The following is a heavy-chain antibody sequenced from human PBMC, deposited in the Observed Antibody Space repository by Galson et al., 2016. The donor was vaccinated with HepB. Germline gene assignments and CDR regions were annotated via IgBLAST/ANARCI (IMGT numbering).Heavy chain of an antibody. CDR1: GYKFSTYW. J-gene: IGHJ1*01. V-gene: IGHV5-51*03. D-gene: IGHD3-9*01. CDR2: IYPGDSDT. Sequence: QSGAEVKKPGESLKIACKASGYKFSTYWIAWVRQMPGKGLEWLGIIYPGDSDTRYSPSFQGQVTTSPDKSISTAYLEWGSLKTPDTAIYYCATETPSNGGQTSFYFGYFQHWGLGTLVTVSS. CDR3: ATETPSNGGQTSFYFGYFQH.